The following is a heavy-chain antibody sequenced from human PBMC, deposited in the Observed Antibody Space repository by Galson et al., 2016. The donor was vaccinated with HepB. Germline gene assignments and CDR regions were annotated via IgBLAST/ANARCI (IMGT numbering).Heavy chain of an antibody. J-gene: IGHJ4*02. D-gene: IGHD2/OR15-2a*01. Sequence: SETLSLTCDVSGDFISNGYYWGWVRQSPERGLEWIASIHYSGGTQFNPSLKSRVTISVSTSKNQFFLKLSSVTAADTALYYCARSSGNSEYHRIVWGQGTLVTVSS. CDR1: GDFISNGYY. CDR3: ARSSGNSEYHRIV. CDR2: IHYSGGT. V-gene: IGHV4-38-2*01.